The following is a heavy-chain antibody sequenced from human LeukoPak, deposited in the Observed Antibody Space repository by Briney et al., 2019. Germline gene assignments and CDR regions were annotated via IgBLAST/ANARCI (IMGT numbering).Heavy chain of an antibody. J-gene: IGHJ5*02. CDR3: ASHSSYVSPFRS. CDR2: IYYSGST. CDR1: GGSTSNTSYY. D-gene: IGHD3-10*02. Sequence: SETLCLTCTVSGGSTSNTSYYWGWIRQPPGKGLEWIGSIYYSGSTYYNPSLKSRVTISVDTSKNQFSLKLSSVTAADTAVYYCASHSSYVSPFRSWGRGPLVTVSP. V-gene: IGHV4-39*01.